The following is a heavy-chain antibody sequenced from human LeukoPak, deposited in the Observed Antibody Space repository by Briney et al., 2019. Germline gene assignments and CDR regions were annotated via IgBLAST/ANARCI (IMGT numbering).Heavy chain of an antibody. CDR2: INPNSGGT. J-gene: IGHJ4*02. Sequence: ASVKVSCTASGYTFTGYYMHWVRQAPGQGLEWMGRINPNSGGTNYAQKFQGRVTMTRDTSISTAYMELSRLRSDDTAVYYCARESYGLSLNYWGQGTLVTVSS. CDR3: ARESYGLSLNY. CDR1: GYTFTGYY. D-gene: IGHD5-18*01. V-gene: IGHV1-2*06.